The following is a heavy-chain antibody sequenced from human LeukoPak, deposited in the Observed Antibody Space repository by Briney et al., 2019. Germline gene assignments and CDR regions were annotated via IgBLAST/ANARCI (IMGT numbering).Heavy chain of an antibody. D-gene: IGHD5-18*01. CDR1: GSSLSELS. CDR2: FDVIDSET. J-gene: IGHJ4*02. CDR3: AAGRPYSLLDY. Sequence: WASVKVSCTVSGSSLSELSLYWERQAPGKGLEWMGGFDVIDSETFYAQKFQGRVTMTEDSSTDTAYMELRSLTSDDTALYYCAAGRPYSLLDYWGQGTLVTVSS. V-gene: IGHV1-24*01.